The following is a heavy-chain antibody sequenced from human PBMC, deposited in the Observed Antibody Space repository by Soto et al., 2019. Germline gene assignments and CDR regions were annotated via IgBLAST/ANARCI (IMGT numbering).Heavy chain of an antibody. J-gene: IGHJ6*02. V-gene: IGHV1-3*01. CDR3: ARDDDFVWGSYRTKYGMDV. CDR2: INAGNGNT. Sequence: QVQLVQSGAEVKKPGASVKVSCKASGYTFTSYAMHWVRQAPGQRLEWMGWINAGNGNTKYSQQFQGRVTITRDTSASRASMELSSVRSEDTAVYYCARDDDFVWGSYRTKYGMDVWGQGTTVTVSS. CDR1: GYTFTSYA. D-gene: IGHD3-16*02.